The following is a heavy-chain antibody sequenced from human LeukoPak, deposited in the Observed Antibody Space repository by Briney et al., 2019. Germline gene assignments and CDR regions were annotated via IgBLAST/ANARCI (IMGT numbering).Heavy chain of an antibody. CDR3: ANKNDYIWGSYHY. CDR2: IKQDGSEK. D-gene: IGHD3-16*01. Sequence: GGSLRLSCAASGLTFNNCCMSWVRQAPGKGLEWVANIKQDGSEKYYVNSVKGRFTISRDNAKNSLYLQMNSLRAEDTAVYYCANKNDYIWGSYHYWGQGTLVTVSS. J-gene: IGHJ4*02. CDR1: GLTFNNCC. V-gene: IGHV3-7*03.